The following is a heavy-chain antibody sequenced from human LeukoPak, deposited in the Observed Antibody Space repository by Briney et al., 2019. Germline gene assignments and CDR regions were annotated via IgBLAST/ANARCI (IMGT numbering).Heavy chain of an antibody. CDR1: GGSFSGYY. D-gene: IGHD1-26*01. Sequence: ESSETLSLTCAVYGGSFSGYYWSCIHQPPGKGLEWIGEINHSGSTNYNPSLKSRVTISVDTSKNQFSLKLSSVTAADTAVYYCARADSGSYSALDYWGQGTLVTVSS. V-gene: IGHV4-34*01. J-gene: IGHJ4*02. CDR2: INHSGST. CDR3: ARADSGSYSALDY.